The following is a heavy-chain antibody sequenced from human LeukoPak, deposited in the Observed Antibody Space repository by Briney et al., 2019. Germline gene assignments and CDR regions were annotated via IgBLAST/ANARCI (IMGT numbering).Heavy chain of an antibody. CDR1: GGSFSGYY. V-gene: IGHV4-34*01. D-gene: IGHD1-14*01. J-gene: IGHJ2*01. CDR2: INHSGST. Sequence: SETLSLTCALYGGSFSGYYWSWIRQPPGKGLEWMGEINHSGSTNYNPSRKSRVTISVDTSKNQFYRNLSSVTAADTAVYYCARKKPRWYFDLWGRGTLVTVSS. CDR3: ARKKPRWYFDL.